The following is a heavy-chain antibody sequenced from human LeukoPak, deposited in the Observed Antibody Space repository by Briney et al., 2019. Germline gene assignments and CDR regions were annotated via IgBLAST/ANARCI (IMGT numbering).Heavy chain of an antibody. V-gene: IGHV5-51*01. CDR2: IYPGDSDT. J-gene: IGHJ4*02. Sequence: GGSLKISCQGSGYSFIYYWIGWVRQMPGKGLEWMGIIYPGDSDTRYSPSFQDQVTISADKSINTAYLQWSSLKASDTAMYYCARAFYSSGFFFDYWGQGTLVTVSS. CDR1: GYSFIYYW. CDR3: ARAFYSSGFFFDY. D-gene: IGHD6-19*01.